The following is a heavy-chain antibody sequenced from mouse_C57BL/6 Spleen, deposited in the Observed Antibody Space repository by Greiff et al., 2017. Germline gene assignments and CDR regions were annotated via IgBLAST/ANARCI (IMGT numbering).Heavy chain of an antibody. J-gene: IGHJ2*01. Sequence: QVHVKQSGAELVRPGASVKLSCKASGYTFTDYYINWVKQRPGQGLEWIARIYPGSGNTYYNEKFKGKATLTAEKSSSTAYMQLSSLTSEDSAVYFCARRHGAYFDYWGQGTTLTVSS. CDR2: IYPGSGNT. D-gene: IGHD3-1*01. CDR3: ARRHGAYFDY. CDR1: GYTFTDYY. V-gene: IGHV1-76*01.